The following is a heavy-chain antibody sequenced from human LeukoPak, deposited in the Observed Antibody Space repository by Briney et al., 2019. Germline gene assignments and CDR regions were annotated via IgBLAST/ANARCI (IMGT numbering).Heavy chain of an antibody. CDR1: GGTFSSYA. CDR2: IIPIFGTA. D-gene: IGHD4/OR15-4a*01. CDR3: ARDNNQGAKGPYDY. J-gene: IGHJ4*02. V-gene: IGHV1-69*13. Sequence: SVKVSCKASGGTFSSYAVSWVRQAPGQGLEWMGGIIPIFGTANYAQKFQGRVTITADESTSTAYMELSSLRSEDTAVYYCARDNNQGAKGPYDYWGQGTLVTVSS.